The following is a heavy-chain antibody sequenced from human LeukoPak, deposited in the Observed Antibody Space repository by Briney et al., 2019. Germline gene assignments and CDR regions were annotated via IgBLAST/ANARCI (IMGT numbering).Heavy chain of an antibody. J-gene: IGHJ4*02. CDR2: MNPNSGNT. CDR3: ARLPSAGDYYGSSGRRDY. Sequence: ASVKVSCKASGYTFTSYDINWVRQATGQGLEWMGRMNPNSGNTGYAQKFQGRVTITRNTSISTAYMELSSLRAEDTAVYYCARLPSAGDYYGSSGRRDYWGQGTLVTVSS. V-gene: IGHV1-8*03. CDR1: GYTFTSYD. D-gene: IGHD3-22*01.